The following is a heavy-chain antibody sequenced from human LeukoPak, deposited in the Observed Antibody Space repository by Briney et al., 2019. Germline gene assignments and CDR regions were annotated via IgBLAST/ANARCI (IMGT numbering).Heavy chain of an antibody. CDR1: VFTFSSYS. CDR3: ARHRYCSSTSCYDAFDI. CDR2: ISSSSSYI. D-gene: IGHD2-2*01. J-gene: IGHJ3*02. V-gene: IGHV3-21*01. Sequence: GGSLRLSCAASVFTFSSYSMNWVRQAPGKGLEWVSSISSSSSYIYYADSVKGRFTISRDNAKNSLYLQMNSLRAEDTAVYYCARHRYCSSTSCYDAFDIWGQGTMVTVSS.